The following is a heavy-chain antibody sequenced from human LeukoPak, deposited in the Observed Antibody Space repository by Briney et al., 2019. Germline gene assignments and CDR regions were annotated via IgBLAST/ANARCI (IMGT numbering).Heavy chain of an antibody. CDR3: ARLAIAVAGLVDY. D-gene: IGHD6-19*01. CDR1: GFTFSSYR. Sequence: PGGSLRLSCAASGFTFSSYRMNWVRQAPGKGLEWVSSISSSSSYIYYADSVKGRFTISRDNAKNSLYLQMNSLRAEDTAVYYCARLAIAVAGLVDYWGQGTLVTVSS. V-gene: IGHV3-21*01. CDR2: ISSSSSYI. J-gene: IGHJ4*02.